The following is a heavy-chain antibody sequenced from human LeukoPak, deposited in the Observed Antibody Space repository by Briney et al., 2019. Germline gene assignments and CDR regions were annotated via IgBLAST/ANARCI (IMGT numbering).Heavy chain of an antibody. Sequence: ASVKVSCTVSGYTLTELSMHWVRQAPGKGLEWMGGFDPEDGETIYAQKFQGRVTMTEDTSTDTAYMELSSLRSEDTAVYYCATGPRHSSSSGNYYYYYGMDVWGQGTTVTVSS. J-gene: IGHJ6*02. D-gene: IGHD6-6*01. CDR3: ATGPRHSSSSGNYYYYYGMDV. CDR2: FDPEDGET. CDR1: GYTLTELS. V-gene: IGHV1-24*01.